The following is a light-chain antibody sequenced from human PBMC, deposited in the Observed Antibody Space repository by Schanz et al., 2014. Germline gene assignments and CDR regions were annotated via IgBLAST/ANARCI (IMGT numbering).Light chain of an antibody. CDR1: SSDVGGYND. CDR3: QSYDRSLSGSGV. Sequence: QSALTQPASVSGSPGQSITISCTGTSSDVGGYNDVSWYQQHPGKAPKLMIYDVSNRPSGVPDRFSGSKSATSASLAISGLQADDEADYYCQSYDRSLSGSGVFGTGTKLTVL. V-gene: IGLV2-14*01. J-gene: IGLJ1*01. CDR2: DVS.